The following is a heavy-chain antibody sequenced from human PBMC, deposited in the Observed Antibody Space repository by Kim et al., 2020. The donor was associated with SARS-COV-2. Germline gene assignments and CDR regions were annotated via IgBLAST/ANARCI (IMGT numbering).Heavy chain of an antibody. V-gene: IGHV3-48*03. CDR3: ARGYSSGWGVTY. J-gene: IGHJ4*02. D-gene: IGHD6-19*01. CDR1: GFTFSSYE. CDR2: ISSRGITI. Sequence: GGSLRLSCAASGFTFSSYEMNWVRQAPGKGLEWVSYISSRGITIYYADSVKGRFTISRDNVKNSLYLQMNSLRAEDTAIYYCARGYSSGWGVTYWGQGTLVTVSS.